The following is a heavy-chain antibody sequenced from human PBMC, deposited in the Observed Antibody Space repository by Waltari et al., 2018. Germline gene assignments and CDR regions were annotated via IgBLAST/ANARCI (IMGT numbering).Heavy chain of an antibody. CDR2: INPNSGGT. CDR3: AKGQERYYDNSGSFVS. Sequence: QVQLVQRGAEVKKPGASVKVSCKASGYTFTGYYIHWVRQAPGQGLEWMGRINPNSGGTNYAQKFQGRVTMTRDTSINTAYMELSRLRPNDTAVYYCAKGQERYYDNSGSFVSWGQGTLVTVSS. J-gene: IGHJ5*01. D-gene: IGHD3-22*01. V-gene: IGHV1-2*06. CDR1: GYTFTGYY.